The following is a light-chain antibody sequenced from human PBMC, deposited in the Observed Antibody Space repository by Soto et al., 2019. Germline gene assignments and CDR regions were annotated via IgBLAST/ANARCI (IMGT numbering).Light chain of an antibody. V-gene: IGKV3-11*01. Sequence: ESVLTQSPATLSLSPGERATLSCRAIQSVSSYVAWYQQKPGQAPRLLIYDASNRATGIPARFSGSGSGTDFTLTISSLEPEDFAVYYCQQRSNWPLTFGGGTKVEIK. J-gene: IGKJ4*01. CDR2: DAS. CDR3: QQRSNWPLT. CDR1: QSVSSY.